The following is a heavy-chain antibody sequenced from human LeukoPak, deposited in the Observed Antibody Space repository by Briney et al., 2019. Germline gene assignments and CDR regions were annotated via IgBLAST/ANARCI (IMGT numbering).Heavy chain of an antibody. CDR1: GYNFISYY. CDR2: INPSGGST. Sequence: ASVKVSCKASGYNFISYYMHWVRQAPGRGLEWMGIINPSGGSTSYAQKFQDRVSMTRDTSTSTVYMELSSLKSEDTAVYYCAREDVVLVDAVRYYYYGMDVWGQGTTVTVSS. CDR3: AREDVVLVDAVRYYYYGMDV. J-gene: IGHJ6*02. V-gene: IGHV1-46*01. D-gene: IGHD2-8*01.